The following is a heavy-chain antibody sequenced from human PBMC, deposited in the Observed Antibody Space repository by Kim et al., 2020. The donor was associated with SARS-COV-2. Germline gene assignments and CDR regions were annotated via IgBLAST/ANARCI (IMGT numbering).Heavy chain of an antibody. CDR3: ARRDIVGATHGSKSRYFDL. D-gene: IGHD1-26*01. V-gene: IGHV3-7*01. J-gene: IGHJ2*01. CDR1: GFTFSSYW. CDR2: IKQDGSEK. Sequence: GGSLRLSCAASGFTFSSYWMSWVRQAPGKGLEWVANIKQDGSEKYYVDSVKGRFTISRDNAKNSLYLQMNSLRAEDTAVYYCARRDIVGATHGSKSRYFDLWGRGTLVTVSS.